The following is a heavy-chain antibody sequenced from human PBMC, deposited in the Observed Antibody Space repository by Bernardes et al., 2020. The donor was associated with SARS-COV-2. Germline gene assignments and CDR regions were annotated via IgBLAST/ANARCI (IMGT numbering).Heavy chain of an antibody. V-gene: IGHV1-24*01. CDR1: GYTLTELS. Sequence: ASVKVSCKVSGYTLTELSMHWVRQAPGKGLEWMGGFDPEDGETIYAQKFQGRVTMTEDTSTDTAYMELSSLRSEETAVYYCATDQRYYDILTGRTYYYGMDVWGQGTTVTVSS. CDR2: FDPEDGET. CDR3: ATDQRYYDILTGRTYYYGMDV. J-gene: IGHJ6*02. D-gene: IGHD3-9*01.